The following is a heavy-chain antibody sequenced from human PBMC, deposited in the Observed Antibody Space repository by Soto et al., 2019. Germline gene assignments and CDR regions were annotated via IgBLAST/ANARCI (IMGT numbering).Heavy chain of an antibody. V-gene: IGHV3-23*01. CDR3: AATPNGDYVGEYFQH. CDR1: GFTFSSYA. D-gene: IGHD4-17*01. CDR2: ISGSGGST. J-gene: IGHJ1*01. Sequence: EVQLLESGGGLVQPGGSLRLSCAASGFTFSSYAMSWVRQAPGKGLEWVSAISGSGGSTYYADSVKGRLTISRDNSKNTLYLQMNSLRAEDTAVYYCAATPNGDYVGEYFQHWGQGTLVTVSS.